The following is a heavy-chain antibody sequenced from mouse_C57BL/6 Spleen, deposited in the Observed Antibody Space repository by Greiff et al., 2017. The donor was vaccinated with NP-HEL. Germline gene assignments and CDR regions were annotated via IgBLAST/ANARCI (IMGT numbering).Heavy chain of an antibody. D-gene: IGHD1-1*01. CDR2: IDPSDSYT. CDR1: GYTFTSYW. CDR3: ARGDYGRAFAY. Sequence: QVQLQQPGAELVMPGASVKLSCKASGYTFTSYWMHWVKQRPGQGLEWIGEIDPSDSYTNYNQKFKGKSTLTVDKSSSTAYIQLSSLTSEDSAVYYCARGDYGRAFAYWGQGTLVTVSA. J-gene: IGHJ3*01. V-gene: IGHV1-69*01.